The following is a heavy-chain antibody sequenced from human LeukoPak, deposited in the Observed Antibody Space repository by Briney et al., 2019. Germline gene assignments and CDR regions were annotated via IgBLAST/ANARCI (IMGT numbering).Heavy chain of an antibody. D-gene: IGHD4-17*01. CDR1: GFTVGSNT. CDR2: VNEDGSDT. CDR3: ARTTVTIWFDP. V-gene: IGHV3-74*01. Sequence: GGSLRLSCAASGFTVGSNTMSWVRQAPGKGLEWVSYVNEDGSDTGYADSVKGRFTVSRDNAKNMVYLQMSSLRAEDTAVYYCARTTVTIWFDPWGEGTLVTVSS. J-gene: IGHJ5*02.